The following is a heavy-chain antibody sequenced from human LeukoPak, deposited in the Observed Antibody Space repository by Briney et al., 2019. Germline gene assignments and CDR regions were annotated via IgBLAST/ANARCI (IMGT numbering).Heavy chain of an antibody. D-gene: IGHD2-21*02. V-gene: IGHV4-30-4*01. CDR2: IYYSGIT. CDR3: ARGVTAIWGAFDI. J-gene: IGHJ3*02. Sequence: SETLSLTCTVSGGSISSGDYYSSWIRQPPGKGLEWIGYIYYSGITYYNPSLKSRVTISVDTSKNQFSLKPSSVTAADTAVYYCARGVTAIWGAFDIWGQGTMVTVSS. CDR1: GGSISSGDYY.